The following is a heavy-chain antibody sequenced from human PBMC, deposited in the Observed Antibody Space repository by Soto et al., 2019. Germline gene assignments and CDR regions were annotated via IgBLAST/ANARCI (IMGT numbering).Heavy chain of an antibody. CDR1: GYTFTSYG. V-gene: IGHV1-18*01. CDR2: ISAYNGNT. D-gene: IGHD1-1*01. Sequence: SVKVSCKASGYTFTSYGISWLRQAPGQGLEWMGWISAYNGNTNYAQKLQGRVTMTTDTSTSTAYMELRSLRSDDTAVYYCARDRAANWYFQHWGQGTLVTVSS. CDR3: ARDRAANWYFQH. J-gene: IGHJ1*01.